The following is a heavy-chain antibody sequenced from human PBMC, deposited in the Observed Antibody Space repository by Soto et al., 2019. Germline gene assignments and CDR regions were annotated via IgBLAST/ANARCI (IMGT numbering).Heavy chain of an antibody. V-gene: IGHV4-39*01. CDR1: GGSIISSSYY. CDR3: ARHPTITGGNYV. J-gene: IGHJ1*01. D-gene: IGHD1-26*01. Sequence: SETLSLTCTVSGGSIISSSYYWDWIRQPPGKGLEWIGSIYYSGTTYYNPSLKSRVAMSVDTSKSHFSLRLGSVTAADTAVYFCARHPTITGGNYVWGQGTLVTVSS. CDR2: IYYSGTT.